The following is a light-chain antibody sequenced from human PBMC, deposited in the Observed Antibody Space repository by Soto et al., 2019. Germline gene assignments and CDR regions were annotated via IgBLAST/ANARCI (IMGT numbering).Light chain of an antibody. J-gene: IGKJ1*01. CDR3: QKYNRAPRT. CDR1: QASSNY. V-gene: IGKV1-27*01. CDR2: AAS. Sequence: DIPMTQSPSSLSASVGDRVTITCRASQASSNYLAWYQQKRGKVPKLLIYAASTLQSGVPSRFSGSGSRTDFTLTISSLQPEDVATYYFQKYNRAPRTFGQGTKVEIK.